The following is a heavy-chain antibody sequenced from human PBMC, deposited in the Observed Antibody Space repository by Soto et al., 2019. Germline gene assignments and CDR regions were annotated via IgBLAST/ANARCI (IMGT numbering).Heavy chain of an antibody. V-gene: IGHV3-30*03. CDR1: GFTFAHYA. D-gene: IGHD3-22*01. CDR3: ARHNINRVASYYYDSSGYYANVGIDY. CDR2: MSHDENRK. J-gene: IGHJ4*02. Sequence: PGGSLRLSCAASGFTFAHYAMHWVRHSPGKGLEWVAFMSHDENRKLYSDSVKGRFTISRDNSKSTLYLQMSRLRAEDTAVYYCARHNINRVASYYYDSSGYYANVGIDYWGQGTLVTVSS.